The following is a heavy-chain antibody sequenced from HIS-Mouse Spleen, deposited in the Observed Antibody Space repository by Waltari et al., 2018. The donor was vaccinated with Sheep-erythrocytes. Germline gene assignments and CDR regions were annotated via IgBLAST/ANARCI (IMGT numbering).Heavy chain of an antibody. CDR3: AKGAFDI. CDR2: ISWNSGSI. CDR1: GFTFDDYA. V-gene: IGHV3-9*01. J-gene: IGHJ3*02. Sequence: EVQLVESGVGLVQPGRSLRVSCAASGFTFDDYAMHWVRQAPGKGLEWVSGISWNSGSIGYADSVKGRFTISRDNAKNSLYLQMNSLRAEDTALYYCAKGAFDIWGQGTMVTVSS.